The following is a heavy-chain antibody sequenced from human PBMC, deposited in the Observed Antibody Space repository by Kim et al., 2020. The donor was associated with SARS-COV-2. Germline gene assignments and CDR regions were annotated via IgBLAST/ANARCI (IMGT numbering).Heavy chain of an antibody. CDR3: AADPYNIGGTTGLSY. Sequence: SVKVSCKASGFTFTSSAVQWVRQARGQRLEWIGWIVVGSGNTNYAQKFQERVTITRDMSTSTAYMELSSLRSEDTAVYYCAADPYNIGGTTGLSYWGQGTLVTVSS. J-gene: IGHJ4*02. V-gene: IGHV1-58*01. D-gene: IGHD1-7*01. CDR1: GFTFTSSA. CDR2: IVVGSGNT.